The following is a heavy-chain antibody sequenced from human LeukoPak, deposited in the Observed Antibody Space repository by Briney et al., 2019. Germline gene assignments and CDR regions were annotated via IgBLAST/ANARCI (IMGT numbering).Heavy chain of an antibody. CDR1: GFTFSSYW. J-gene: IGHJ4*02. V-gene: IGHV3-74*01. Sequence: GESLKISCAASGFTFSSYWMHWVRQAPGKGLVWVSRINSDGSSTSYADSVKGRFTISRDNAKNTLYLQMNSLRAEDTAVYYCAREMGSYGYWRGFDYWGQGTLVTVSS. CDR2: INSDGSST. D-gene: IGHD5-18*01. CDR3: AREMGSYGYWRGFDY.